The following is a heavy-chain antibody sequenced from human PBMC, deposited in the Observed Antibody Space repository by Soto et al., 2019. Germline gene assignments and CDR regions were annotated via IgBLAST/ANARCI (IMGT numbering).Heavy chain of an antibody. CDR1: GYTFTSYD. J-gene: IGHJ4*02. CDR2: LNPNSGNT. Sequence: SVKVSCKASGYTFTSYDIHWVRQATVQGLEWMGWLNPNSGNTGYAQKFQGRVTMTRSTSIRTAYMELSSLRSEDTAVYYCARGLTAYGSGSYSRDYWGQGTLVTVYS. V-gene: IGHV1-8*01. D-gene: IGHD3-10*01. CDR3: ARGLTAYGSGSYSRDY.